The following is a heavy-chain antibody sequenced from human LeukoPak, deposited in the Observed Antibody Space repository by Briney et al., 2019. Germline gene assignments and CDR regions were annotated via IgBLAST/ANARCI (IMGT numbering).Heavy chain of an antibody. CDR2: INHSGST. CDR3: ARQIAAAGTAGNWFDP. Sequence: SETLSLTCAVYGGSFSGYYWSWIRQPPGKGVEWIGEINHSGSTNYNPSLKSRVTISVDTSKNQFSLKLSSVTAADTAVYYCARQIAAAGTAGNWFDPWGQGTLVTVSS. D-gene: IGHD6-13*01. CDR1: GGSFSGYY. J-gene: IGHJ5*02. V-gene: IGHV4-34*01.